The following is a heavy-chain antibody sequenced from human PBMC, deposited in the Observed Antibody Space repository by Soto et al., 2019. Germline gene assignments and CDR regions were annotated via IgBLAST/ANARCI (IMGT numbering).Heavy chain of an antibody. CDR2: IYSGGST. J-gene: IGHJ5*02. V-gene: IGHV3-66*01. CDR3: ARYGGNYWFDP. D-gene: IGHD2-21*02. Sequence: EVQLVESGGGLVQPGGSLRLSCAASGFSVSSNYMRWVRQAPGKGLEWVSVIYSGGSTYYADSVKGRFTISRDNSKNTLYLQLNSLRAEDTAVYYCARYGGNYWFDPWGQGTLVTVSS. CDR1: GFSVSSNY.